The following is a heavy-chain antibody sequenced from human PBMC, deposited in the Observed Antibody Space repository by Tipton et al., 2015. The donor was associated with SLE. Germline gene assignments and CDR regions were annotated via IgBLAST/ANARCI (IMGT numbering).Heavy chain of an antibody. CDR1: GLTISPYW. CDR2: ISGGIITT. V-gene: IGHV3-23*01. Sequence: SLRLSCVASGLTISPYWMSWVRQAPGKGPEWVSAISGGIITTDYADSVKGQFTISRDNSKRMVYLQMDGLRVDDTAVYYCARRGGYRAYEDYFDSWGQGTLATVSS. CDR3: ARRGGYRAYEDYFDS. J-gene: IGHJ4*02. D-gene: IGHD5-12*01.